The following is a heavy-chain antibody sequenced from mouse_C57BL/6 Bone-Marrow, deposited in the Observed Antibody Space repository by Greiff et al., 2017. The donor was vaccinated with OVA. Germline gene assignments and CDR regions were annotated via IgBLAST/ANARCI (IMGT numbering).Heavy chain of an antibody. CDR3: ARRGDGNFLYDY. V-gene: IGHV1-63*01. CDR2: IYPGGGYT. CDR1: GYTFTNYW. D-gene: IGHD2-1*01. Sequence: QVQLQQSGAELVRPGTSVKMSCKASGYTFTNYWIGWAKQRPGHGLEWIGDIYPGGGYTNYNEKFKGKATLTADKSSSTAYMQFSSLTSEDSAIDYCARRGDGNFLYDYWGQGTTLTVSS. J-gene: IGHJ2*01.